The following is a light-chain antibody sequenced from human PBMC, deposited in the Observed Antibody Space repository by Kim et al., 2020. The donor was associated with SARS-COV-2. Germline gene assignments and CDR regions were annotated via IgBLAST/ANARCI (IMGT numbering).Light chain of an antibody. CDR1: QIISSY. V-gene: IGKV1-39*01. CDR3: QQSYMTPRT. J-gene: IGKJ1*01. Sequence: ASVGDRVAITCQTSQIISSYLNWYQQKPGKAPKLLIYATSSLESGVPSRFSGSGFGTDFTLTISSLQPEDFATYYCQQSYMTPRTFGQGTKVEMK. CDR2: ATS.